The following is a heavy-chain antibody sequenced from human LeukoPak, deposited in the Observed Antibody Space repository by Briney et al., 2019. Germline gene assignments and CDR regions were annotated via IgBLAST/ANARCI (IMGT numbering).Heavy chain of an antibody. CDR3: AKDMTDSRTYYYYYAVDV. V-gene: IGHV3-43*01. D-gene: IGHD3-22*01. J-gene: IGHJ6*02. Sequence: GGSLRLSCAASGFTFSSYAMHWVRQTPGRGLEWVSLISWDGGSTNYADSVKGRFTISRDNSKNSLYLQMSSLKTEDTALYYCAKDMTDSRTYYYYYAVDVWGQGTTVTVSS. CDR2: ISWDGGST. CDR1: GFTFSSYA.